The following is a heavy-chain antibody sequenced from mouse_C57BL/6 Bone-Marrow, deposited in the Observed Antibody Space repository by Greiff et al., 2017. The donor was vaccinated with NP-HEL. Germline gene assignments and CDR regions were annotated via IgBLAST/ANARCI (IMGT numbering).Heavy chain of an antibody. CDR2: LDPEDGET. D-gene: IGHD3-2*02. CDR3: ARYSSGFLAWFAY. CDR1: GFNIQDYY. J-gene: IGHJ3*01. Sequence: VQLQQSGAELVKPGASVKLSCTASGFNIQDYYMHWVKQRTEQGLEWIGRLDPEDGETKYAPKFQGKATITADTSSNTAYLQLSSLTSEDTAVYYCARYSSGFLAWFAYWGQGTLVTVSA. V-gene: IGHV14-2*01.